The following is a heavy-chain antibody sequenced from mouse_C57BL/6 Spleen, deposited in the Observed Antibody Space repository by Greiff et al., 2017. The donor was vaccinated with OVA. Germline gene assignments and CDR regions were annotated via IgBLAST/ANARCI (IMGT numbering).Heavy chain of an antibody. D-gene: IGHD1-1*01. CDR1: GYTFTSYW. CDR3: ARDRDYGSIYAMDY. CDR2: IDPNSGGT. V-gene: IGHV1-72*01. J-gene: IGHJ4*01. Sequence: QVQLKQPGAELVKPGASVKLSCKASGYTFTSYWMHWVKQRPGRGLEWIGRIDPNSGGTKYNEKFKSKATLTVDKPSSTAYMQLSSLTSEDSAVYYCARDRDYGSIYAMDYWGQGTSVTVSS.